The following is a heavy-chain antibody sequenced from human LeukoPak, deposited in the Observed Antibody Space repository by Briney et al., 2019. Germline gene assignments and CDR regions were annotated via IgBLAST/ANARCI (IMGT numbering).Heavy chain of an antibody. CDR1: GGSISSYY. J-gene: IGHJ5*02. V-gene: IGHV4-59*01. CDR2: IYYSGYT. Sequence: SETLSLTCTVSGGSISSYYWSWIRQPPGKGLEWIGCIYYSGYTNYKSSLKSRVTISVDTSKNQFSLKLSSVTAADTAVYYCAREDYDILTGYRWFDPWGQGTLVTVSS. D-gene: IGHD3-9*01. CDR3: AREDYDILTGYRWFDP.